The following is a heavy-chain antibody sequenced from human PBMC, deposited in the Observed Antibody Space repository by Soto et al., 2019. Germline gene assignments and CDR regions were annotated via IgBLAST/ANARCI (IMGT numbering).Heavy chain of an antibody. D-gene: IGHD3-10*01. CDR3: ARHNYGSGSTYFDY. J-gene: IGHJ4*02. CDR1: GGSISSGGYS. V-gene: IGHV4-39*01. Sequence: PSETLSLTCAVSGGSISSGGYSWSWIRQPPGKGLEWIGEINHSGSTNYNPSLKSRVTISVDTSKNQFSLKLNSMTAADTAVYYCARHNYGSGSTYFDYWGQGTLVTV. CDR2: INHSGST.